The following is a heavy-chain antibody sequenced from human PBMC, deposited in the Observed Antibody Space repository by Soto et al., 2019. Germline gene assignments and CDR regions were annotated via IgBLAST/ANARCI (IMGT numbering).Heavy chain of an antibody. Sequence: QVHLQESGPQLVKPSQPLSLTCTVSGGPVRDAFSYWTWIRQPPGKGPEWMGNLSYTGSTYYNPSLRNGANISVDESSNLLSLRLSSVTAADTAVYYCARELEGGVFDIWGRGTLVTVSS. CDR3: ARELEGGVFDI. CDR2: LSYTGST. D-gene: IGHD2-8*02. J-gene: IGHJ3*02. CDR1: GGPVRDAFSY. V-gene: IGHV4-30-4*01.